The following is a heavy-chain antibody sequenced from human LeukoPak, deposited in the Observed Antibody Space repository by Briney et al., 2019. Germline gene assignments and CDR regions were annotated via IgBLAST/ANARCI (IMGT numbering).Heavy chain of an antibody. CDR3: ARLRDAFDI. V-gene: IGHV4-4*07. Sequence: KASETLSLTCTVSVGSIGIYYWSWFRRPAGKGLEWIGRIYTSGSTNYNPSLKSRVTMYVDTYKNQLSLKPSSVTAADTAVYSCARLRDAFDIWGQGTMVTVSS. CDR2: IYTSGST. CDR1: VGSIGIYY. J-gene: IGHJ3*02.